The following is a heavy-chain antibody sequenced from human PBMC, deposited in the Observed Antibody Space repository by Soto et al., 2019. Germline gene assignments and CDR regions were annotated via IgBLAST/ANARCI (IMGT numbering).Heavy chain of an antibody. CDR1: GYSFTTFA. V-gene: IGHV1-3*01. CDR2: IICGNGNT. J-gene: IGHJ6*02. CDR3: AREPSSGYYHFYGMNV. Sequence: QVHLVQSGAEVKKPGASVKVSCKSSGYSFTTFAMNWLRQAPGQRLEWRGWIICGNGNTKYSQKFQGRVTITRDTSASTAFMELSRLRSEDTALYYCAREPSSGYYHFYGMNVWGPGTTVTVSS.